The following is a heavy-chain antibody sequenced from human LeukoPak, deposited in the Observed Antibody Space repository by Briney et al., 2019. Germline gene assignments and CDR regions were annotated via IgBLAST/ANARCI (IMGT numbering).Heavy chain of an antibody. J-gene: IGHJ2*01. CDR2: INHSGST. Sequence: PSETLSLTCAVYGGSFSGYYWSWIRQPPGKGLEWIGEINHSGSTNYNPSLKSRVTISVDTSKNQFSLKLSSVTAADTAVYYCARAKQLYWDFDLWGRGTLVTVSS. CDR3: ARAKQLYWDFDL. CDR1: GGSFSGYY. V-gene: IGHV4-34*01. D-gene: IGHD6-13*01.